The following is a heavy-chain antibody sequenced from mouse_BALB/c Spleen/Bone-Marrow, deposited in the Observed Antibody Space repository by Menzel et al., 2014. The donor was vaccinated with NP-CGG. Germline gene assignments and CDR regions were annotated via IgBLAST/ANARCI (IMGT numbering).Heavy chain of an antibody. V-gene: IGHV1-7*01. CDR1: GYTFTSYW. CDR2: INPSTGYT. CDR3: ARGKGCCYVWFAY. D-gene: IGHD3-3*01. Sequence: QVQLQQSGAELAKPGASVKMSCKASGYTFTSYWMHWVKQRPGQGLEWIGYINPSTGYTEYNRKFKDKATLTADKSSSTAYMQLSSLTSEDSAVYYCARGKGCCYVWFAYWGQGTLVTVSA. J-gene: IGHJ3*01.